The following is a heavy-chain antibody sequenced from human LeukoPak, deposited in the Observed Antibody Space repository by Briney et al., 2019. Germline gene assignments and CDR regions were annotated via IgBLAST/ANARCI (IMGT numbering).Heavy chain of an antibody. CDR2: ISYDGSNK. D-gene: IGHD2-2*01. J-gene: IGHJ4*02. V-gene: IGHV3-30*03. CDR1: GCTFSSYG. CDR3: ARAGPYCSSTSCYAEIDY. Sequence: GRSLRLSCAASGCTFSSYGMHWVRQAPGKGLEWVAVISYDGSNKYYADSVKGRFTISRDNSKNTLYLQMNSLRAEDTAVYYCARAGPYCSSTSCYAEIDYWGQGTLVTVSS.